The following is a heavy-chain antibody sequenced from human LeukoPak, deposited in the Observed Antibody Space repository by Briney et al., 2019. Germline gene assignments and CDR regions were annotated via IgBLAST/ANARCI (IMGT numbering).Heavy chain of an antibody. J-gene: IGHJ4*02. CDR3: VRDSNLSFDY. Sequence: PGGSLRLSCAASGLTLSPYWMHWVRQAPGKGLVWVSHISTDGTATTYADSVKGRFTISRDNAKSTLYLQMKSLRAEDTAVYYCVRDSNLSFDYWGQGSLVTVSS. V-gene: IGHV3-74*01. CDR2: ISTDGTAT. D-gene: IGHD1-14*01. CDR1: GLTLSPYW.